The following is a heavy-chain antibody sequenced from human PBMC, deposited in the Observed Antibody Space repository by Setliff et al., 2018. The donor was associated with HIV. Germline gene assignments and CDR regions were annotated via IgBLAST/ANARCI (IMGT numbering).Heavy chain of an antibody. CDR2: INPNSGDT. CDR1: GYTFTGYY. V-gene: IGHV1-2*02. Sequence: ASVKVSCKTSGYTFTGYYMHWVRQAPGQGLEWMGWINPNSGDTNYAQKFQDRVTMTRDTSSSTAYMELSRLRSDDTAVYYCARARRDSYDRGRRNHYYIDVWGKGTTVTVSS. D-gene: IGHD3-22*01. CDR3: ARARRDSYDRGRRNHYYIDV. J-gene: IGHJ6*03.